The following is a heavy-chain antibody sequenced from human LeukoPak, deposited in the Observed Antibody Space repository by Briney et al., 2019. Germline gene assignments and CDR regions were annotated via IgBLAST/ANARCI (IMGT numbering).Heavy chain of an antibody. D-gene: IGHD3-22*01. CDR2: ITDSGGYI. V-gene: IGHV3-23*01. CDR1: GFTFNNYA. CDR3: AKTSGYYDH. Sequence: PGGSLRLSCAASGFTFNNYAMNWVRQAPGKGLEWVSGITDSGGYIHYADSVKGRFTISRDNSKNTLYLQMNSLRADDTAVYHCAKTSGYYDHWGQGTLVTVSS. J-gene: IGHJ4*02.